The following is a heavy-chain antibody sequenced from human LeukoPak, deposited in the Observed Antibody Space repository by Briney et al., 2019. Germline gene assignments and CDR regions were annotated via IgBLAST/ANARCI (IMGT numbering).Heavy chain of an antibody. Sequence: AASVKVSCKPSGYTFTSYYMHWVRQAPGQGLEWMGIINPSVGSTSYAQKFQGRVTMPRDMSTSTVYMELSSLRSEDTAVYYCARDATYYYDSSGSSGAFDIWGQGTMVTVSS. CDR2: INPSVGST. J-gene: IGHJ3*02. CDR3: ARDATYYYDSSGSSGAFDI. D-gene: IGHD3-22*01. CDR1: GYTFTSYY. V-gene: IGHV1-46*01.